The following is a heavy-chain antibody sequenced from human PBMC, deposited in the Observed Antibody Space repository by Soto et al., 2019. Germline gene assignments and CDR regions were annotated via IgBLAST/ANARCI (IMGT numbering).Heavy chain of an antibody. V-gene: IGHV1-69*13. J-gene: IGHJ5*02. CDR2: IIPIFGTA. CDR1: GGTFSSYA. D-gene: IGHD6-13*01. CDR3: ASDSTLIAAAGTWFDP. Sequence: GASVKVSCKASGGTFSSYAISWVRQAPGQGLEWMGGIIPIFGTANYAQKFQGRVTITADESTSTAYMELSSLRSEDTAVYYCASDSTLIAAAGTWFDPWGQGTLVTVSS.